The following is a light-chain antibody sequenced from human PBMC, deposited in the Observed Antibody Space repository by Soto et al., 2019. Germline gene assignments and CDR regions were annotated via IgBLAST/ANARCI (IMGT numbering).Light chain of an antibody. V-gene: IGKV3-15*01. Sequence: EIVLTQSPGTLSLSPGDRATISCRASQSVRRHLAWYQQKPGKAPRLLIYDVSTRATDIPARFSGSGSGTEFTLTISSPQSEYFTFYHCQQYNDWPKTFGHGTKVDI. J-gene: IGKJ1*01. CDR1: QSVRRH. CDR2: DVS. CDR3: QQYNDWPKT.